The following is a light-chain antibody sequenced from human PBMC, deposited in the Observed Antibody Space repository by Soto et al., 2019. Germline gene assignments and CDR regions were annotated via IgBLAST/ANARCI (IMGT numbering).Light chain of an antibody. Sequence: DIQLTPSASSVSASVGDRVTITWRARQSISSYLNWYQHKPGKAPNLLIYAATTLQSGVPSRFSGSGSGTDFTLTISSLQPEDFATYYCQQSYSNPRTFGQGTKVDIK. V-gene: IGKV1-39*01. CDR3: QQSYSNPRT. CDR1: QSISSY. CDR2: AAT. J-gene: IGKJ1*01.